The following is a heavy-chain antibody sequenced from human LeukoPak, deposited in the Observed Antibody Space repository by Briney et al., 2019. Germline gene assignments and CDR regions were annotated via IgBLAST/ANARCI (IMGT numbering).Heavy chain of an antibody. V-gene: IGHV3-23*01. J-gene: IGHJ6*03. CDR3: AKSPQRTYYYYYMDV. CDR2: ISGSGGST. CDR1: GFTFSSYG. D-gene: IGHD5-24*01. Sequence: GGSLRLSYAASGFTFSSYGMSWVRQAPGKGLEWVSAISGSGGSTYYADSVKGRFTISRDNSKNTLYLQMNSLRAEDTAVYYCAKSPQRTYYYYYMDVWGKGTTVTISS.